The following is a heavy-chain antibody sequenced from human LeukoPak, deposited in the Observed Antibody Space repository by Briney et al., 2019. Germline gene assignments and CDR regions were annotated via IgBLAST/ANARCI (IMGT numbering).Heavy chain of an antibody. CDR3: ARLTTVTPRDALDI. V-gene: IGHV2-70*11. D-gene: IGHD4-17*01. Sequence: SGPTLVNPTQTLTLTCTFSGFSLSTSGMCVNWIRQPPGKALEWLARIDWDDDKYYSQSLKTRLTISKDTSKNQVVLTMTNMDPVDTATYYCARLTTVTPRDALDIWGQGTMVTVSS. J-gene: IGHJ3*02. CDR2: IDWDDDK. CDR1: GFSLSTSGMC.